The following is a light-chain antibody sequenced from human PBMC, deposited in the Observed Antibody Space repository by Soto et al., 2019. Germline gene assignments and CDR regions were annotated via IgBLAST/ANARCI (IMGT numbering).Light chain of an antibody. CDR3: SSYAGSNNPYV. J-gene: IGLJ1*01. V-gene: IGLV2-8*01. Sequence: QSVLTQPPSASGSPGQSVTISCTGTSGDVGGYNYVSWYQQHPGKAPKLMIYEVSKRPSGVPDRFSGSKSGNTASLTVSGLQAEDEADYYCSSYAGSNNPYVFXTGTKV. CDR2: EVS. CDR1: SGDVGGYNY.